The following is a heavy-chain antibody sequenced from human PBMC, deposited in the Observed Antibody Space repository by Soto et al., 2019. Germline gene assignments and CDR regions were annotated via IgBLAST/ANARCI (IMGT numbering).Heavy chain of an antibody. CDR3: AEKQPYGMDV. CDR1: GGSFSGYY. V-gene: IGHV4-34*01. D-gene: IGHD5-18*01. J-gene: IGHJ6*02. CDR2: INHSGST. Sequence: QVQLQQWGAGLLKPSETLSLTCAVYGGSFSGYYWSWIRQPPGKGLEWIGEINHSGSTNYNPSLKSRVTISVDTSKNQFSLKLSSVTAADTAVYYCAEKQPYGMDVWGQGTTVTVSS.